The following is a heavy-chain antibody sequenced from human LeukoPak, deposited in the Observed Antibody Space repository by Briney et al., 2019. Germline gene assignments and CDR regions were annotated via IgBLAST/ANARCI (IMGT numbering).Heavy chain of an antibody. CDR3: ATRRRYRGYDFDY. V-gene: IGHV1-18*04. Sequence: ASVKGSCKASGYTFSSYGISWVRQAPGQGLEWMGWISAYNGNTNYAQKIQSRVTMTTDTSTSTAYMELRSLRSDDTAVYYCATRRRYRGYDFDYWGQGTLVTVSS. J-gene: IGHJ4*02. CDR2: ISAYNGNT. D-gene: IGHD5-12*01. CDR1: GYTFSSYG.